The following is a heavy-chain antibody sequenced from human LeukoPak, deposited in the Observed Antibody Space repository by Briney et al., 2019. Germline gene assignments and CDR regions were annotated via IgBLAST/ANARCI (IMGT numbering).Heavy chain of an antibody. D-gene: IGHD4-17*01. Sequence: PGGSLRLSCAASGFTFSDYYMSWIRQAPGKGLEWVSYISSSGSTIYYADSVKGRFTISRDNAKNSLYLQMNSLRAEDTAVYYCAREWQDDYGDYLTYYFGYWGQGTLVTVSS. J-gene: IGHJ4*02. CDR3: AREWQDDYGDYLTYYFGY. CDR2: ISSSGSTI. V-gene: IGHV3-11*01. CDR1: GFTFSDYY.